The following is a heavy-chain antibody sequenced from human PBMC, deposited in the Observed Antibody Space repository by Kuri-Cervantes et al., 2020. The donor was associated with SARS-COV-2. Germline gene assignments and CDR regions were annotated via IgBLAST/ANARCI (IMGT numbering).Heavy chain of an antibody. Sequence: SETLSLTCTVSGGSISSYYWSWIRQPPGKGLEWIGYIYYSGSTNYNPSLKSRVTISVDTSKNQFSLKLSPVTAADTAVYYCARDLGQKRWLQYWYFDLWGRGTLVTVSS. CDR3: ARDLGQKRWLQYWYFDL. V-gene: IGHV4-59*01. CDR2: IYYSGST. D-gene: IGHD5-24*01. J-gene: IGHJ2*01. CDR1: GGSISSYY.